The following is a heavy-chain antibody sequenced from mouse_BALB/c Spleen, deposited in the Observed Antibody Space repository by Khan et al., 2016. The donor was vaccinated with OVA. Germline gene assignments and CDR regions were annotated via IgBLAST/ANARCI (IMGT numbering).Heavy chain of an antibody. V-gene: IGHV2-6-5*01. D-gene: IGHD1-1*02. J-gene: IGHJ4*01. CDR1: GFSLTDYG. CDR3: AKLLWSHYYALDY. CDR2: IWGGGTT. Sequence: QVQLKESGPGLVAPSQSLSITCTVSGFSLTDYGVSWIRQPPGKGLEWLGLIWGGGTTYYNSVLNSRLSTSKAKSKSQVFFKMNSLQTEDTAMYYCAKLLWSHYYALDYWGQGTSVTVSS.